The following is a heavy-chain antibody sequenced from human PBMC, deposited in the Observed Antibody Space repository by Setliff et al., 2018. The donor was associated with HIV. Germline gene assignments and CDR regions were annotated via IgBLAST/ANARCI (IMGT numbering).Heavy chain of an antibody. CDR1: GGSLSSGNSY. D-gene: IGHD5-12*01. Sequence: ASETLSLTCTVSGGSLSSGNSYWGGIRQPPGKGLEWIGSIYESGSPYYNSSLKSRVTISVDTSKNQFSLKLSSVTAADTAVYYCARTWWLRSNWFDPWGQGTLVTVSS. J-gene: IGHJ5*02. V-gene: IGHV4-39*01. CDR2: IYESGSP. CDR3: ARTWWLRSNWFDP.